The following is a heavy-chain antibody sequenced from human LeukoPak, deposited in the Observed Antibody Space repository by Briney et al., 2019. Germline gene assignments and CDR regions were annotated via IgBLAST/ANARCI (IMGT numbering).Heavy chain of an antibody. CDR3: ARDMIPGMDV. V-gene: IGHV3-7*01. D-gene: IGHD3-16*01. J-gene: IGHJ6*02. Sequence: GGSLRLSCAASGFTFGSYWMTWVRQAPGKGLEWVANIKQDGSEKYYVDSVKGRFTISRDNAKNSLYLQMNSLRAEDTAVYYCARDMIPGMDVWGQGTTVTVSS. CDR2: IKQDGSEK. CDR1: GFTFGSYW.